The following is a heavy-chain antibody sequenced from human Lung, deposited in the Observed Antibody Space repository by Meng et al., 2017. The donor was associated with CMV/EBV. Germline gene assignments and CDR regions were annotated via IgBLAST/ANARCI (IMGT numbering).Heavy chain of an antibody. CDR3: ARDYGSRGMDV. CDR1: GFTFSSYT. J-gene: IGHJ6*02. D-gene: IGHD3-10*01. V-gene: IGHV3-21*06. Sequence: GGSLKISCAASGFTFSSYTLNWVRQPPGEGLEWVSSISSSGSYIYYAASVKGRFTISRVNAENSLYLQMSGLRAEDTAVYFCARDYGSRGMDVWGQGTTVTVSS. CDR2: ISSSGSYI.